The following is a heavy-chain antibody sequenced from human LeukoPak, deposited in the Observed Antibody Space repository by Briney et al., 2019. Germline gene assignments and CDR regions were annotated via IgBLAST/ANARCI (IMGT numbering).Heavy chain of an antibody. V-gene: IGHV3-30*04. CDR3: ARETTAAGYAFDT. J-gene: IGHJ3*02. CDR2: ISYDGSNK. CDR1: GFTFSSYA. Sequence: GGSLRLSCAASGFTFSSYAMHWVRQAPGKGLEWVALISYDGSNKYYADSVKGRFTISRDNSKNTLFLQMNSLRDDDTAVYYCARETTAAGYAFDTWGQGTMVTVSS. D-gene: IGHD6-13*01.